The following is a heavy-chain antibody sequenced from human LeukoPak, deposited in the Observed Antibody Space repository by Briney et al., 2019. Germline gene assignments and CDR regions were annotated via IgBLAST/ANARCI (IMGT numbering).Heavy chain of an antibody. J-gene: IGHJ4*02. CDR3: ARAGRDIVATTPFDY. Sequence: SVKVSCKASGGTFSSYAISWVRQAPGQGLEWMGGIIPIFGTANYAQKFQGRVTITADESTSTAYMELSSLRSEDTAVYYRARAGRDIVATTPFDYWGQGTLVTVSS. V-gene: IGHV1-69*13. D-gene: IGHD5-12*01. CDR2: IIPIFGTA. CDR1: GGTFSSYA.